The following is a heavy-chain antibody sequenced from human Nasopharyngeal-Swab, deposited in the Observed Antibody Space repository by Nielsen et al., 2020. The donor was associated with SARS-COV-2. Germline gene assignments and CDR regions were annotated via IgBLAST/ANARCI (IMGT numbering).Heavy chain of an antibody. V-gene: IGHV3-11*01. CDR3: VKTETLVVYYFDY. J-gene: IGHJ4*02. D-gene: IGHD2-15*01. CDR2: ISSSGTTI. CDR1: GFSFSDYD. Sequence: GESLKISCAASGFSFSDYDMSWIRQAPGMGLEWVSSISSSGTTIYYADSVKGRVTVSRDNAKSSLFLQVNSLRAEDTAVYYCVKTETLVVYYFDYWGQGTLVTVPS.